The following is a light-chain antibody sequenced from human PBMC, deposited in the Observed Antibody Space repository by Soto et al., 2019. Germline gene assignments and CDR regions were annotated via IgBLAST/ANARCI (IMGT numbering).Light chain of an antibody. CDR3: CSYAGSPRYV. V-gene: IGLV2-11*02. CDR1: SSDVGGYNY. Sequence: QSALTQPRSVSGSPGQSVTISCTGTSSDVGGYNYVSWYQQHPGQAPKVMIYDVSERPVAVPDRFSGSKSGNTASLTISGLQAEDEADYYCCSYAGSPRYVFGTGTKLTVL. J-gene: IGLJ1*01. CDR2: DVS.